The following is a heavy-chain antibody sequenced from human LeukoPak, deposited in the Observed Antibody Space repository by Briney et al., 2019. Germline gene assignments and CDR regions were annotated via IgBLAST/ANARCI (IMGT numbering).Heavy chain of an antibody. V-gene: IGHV3-23*01. D-gene: IGHD2/OR15-2a*01. CDR2: ITGNSGNT. J-gene: IGHJ4*02. CDR3: AKGQSLESRFDY. Sequence: GGPLSFSCAASGFTFSYIPWGWLAQAQGKGLKGFSAITGNSGNTYDADSVKGRFTISRDNSKNTLYLQMNSLRAEDTAVYYCAKGQSLESRFDYWGQGTLVTVSS. CDR1: GFTFSYIP.